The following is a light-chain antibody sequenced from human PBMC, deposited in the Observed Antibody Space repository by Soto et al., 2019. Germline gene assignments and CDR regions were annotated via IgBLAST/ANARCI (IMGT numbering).Light chain of an antibody. V-gene: IGLV2-14*03. CDR2: DVN. CDR3: SSYTSSSTHV. CDR1: SSDIGAFTF. Sequence: QSVLTQPASVSGSPGQSITISCTGTSSDIGAFTFVSWYQKHPGKVPKPMIFDVNRRPSGVSDRFSGSKSGNTASLTISGLQAEDEGDYYCSSYTSSSTHVFGSGTKLTVL. J-gene: IGLJ1*01.